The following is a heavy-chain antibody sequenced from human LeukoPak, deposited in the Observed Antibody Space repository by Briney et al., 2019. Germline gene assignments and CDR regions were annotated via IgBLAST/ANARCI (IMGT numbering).Heavy chain of an antibody. J-gene: IGHJ5*02. CDR2: IIPIFGTA. CDR3: AREGGSGSYFWFDP. CDR1: GGTFSSYA. Sequence: ASVKVSCKASGGTFSSYAISWVRQAPGQGREGMGGIIPIFGTANYAQKFQGRVTITADKSTSTAYMELSSLRSEDTAVYYCAREGGSGSYFWFDPWGQGTLVTVSS. V-gene: IGHV1-69*06. D-gene: IGHD3-10*01.